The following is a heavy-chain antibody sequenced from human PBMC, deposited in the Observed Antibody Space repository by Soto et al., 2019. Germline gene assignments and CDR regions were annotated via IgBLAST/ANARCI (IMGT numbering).Heavy chain of an antibody. Sequence: TGGSLRLSCEASGFTFSDYYMSWIRQAPGKGLEYVSYIVSSSAYTNYADSVKGRFTISRDNAKNSLYLEVNSLRAEDTAVYYCARLRAAGWYMGGYLDYWGQGTPVTVSS. CDR3: ARLRAAGWYMGGYLDY. D-gene: IGHD6-19*01. V-gene: IGHV3-11*06. CDR2: IVSSSAYT. J-gene: IGHJ4*02. CDR1: GFTFSDYY.